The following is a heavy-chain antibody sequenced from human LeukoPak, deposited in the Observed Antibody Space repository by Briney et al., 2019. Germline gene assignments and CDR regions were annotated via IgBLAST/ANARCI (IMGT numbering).Heavy chain of an antibody. V-gene: IGHV3-9*01. CDR3: AKDSTRQYGGNSGLFDY. D-gene: IGHD4-23*01. CDR2: ISWNSGSI. Sequence: GGSLRLSCAASGFTFDDYAMHWVRQAPGKGLEWVSGISWNSGSIGYADSVKGRFTISSDNAKNSLYLQMNSLRAEDTALYYCAKDSTRQYGGNSGLFDYWGQGTLVTVSS. CDR1: GFTFDDYA. J-gene: IGHJ4*02.